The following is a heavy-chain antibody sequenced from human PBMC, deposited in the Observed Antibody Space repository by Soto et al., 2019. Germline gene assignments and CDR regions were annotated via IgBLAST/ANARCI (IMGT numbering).Heavy chain of an antibody. CDR3: ARRVDSWSGSLC. CDR1: DGAIEGCF. D-gene: IGHD3-3*01. Sequence: SAIMALTNALYDGAIEGCFWSWLRQSPGKGLEWIGEIHHSGSTKYNPSLKSRVSLSVDTSTKQFSLKLTSVTAADCVVYYCARRVDSWSGSLCWGKGTPVTSPQ. J-gene: IGHJ6*04. CDR2: IHHSGST. V-gene: IGHV4-34*01.